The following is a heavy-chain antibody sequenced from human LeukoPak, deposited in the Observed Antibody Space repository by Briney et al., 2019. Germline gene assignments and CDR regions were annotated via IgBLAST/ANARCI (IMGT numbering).Heavy chain of an antibody. Sequence: GGSPRLSCVASGLTFGSHWMSWVRQAPGKGLEWVANIKQDASVKLYVDSVKGRFTISRDNAKNSLYLQMNSLRAEDTAVYYCARNDDVFDVWGQGTMVTVSS. V-gene: IGHV3-7*01. J-gene: IGHJ3*01. CDR2: IKQDASVK. CDR1: GLTFGSHW. D-gene: IGHD1-1*01. CDR3: ARNDDVFDV.